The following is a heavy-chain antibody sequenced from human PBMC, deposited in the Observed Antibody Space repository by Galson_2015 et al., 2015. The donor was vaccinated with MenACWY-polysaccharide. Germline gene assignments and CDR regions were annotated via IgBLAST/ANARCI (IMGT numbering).Heavy chain of an antibody. V-gene: IGHV4-59*08. CDR3: ARRWKSSDWYERDYYYYYYMDV. D-gene: IGHD6-19*01. Sequence: SETLSLTCTVSGASISDSYWTWIRQPPGKGLEWIGYIYYSGSTNYNPSLESRVTISVDTSKNQFSLNLSSVTAADTAVYYCARRWKSSDWYERDYYYYYYMDVWGKGTTVTVSS. J-gene: IGHJ6*03. CDR1: GASISDSY. CDR2: IYYSGST.